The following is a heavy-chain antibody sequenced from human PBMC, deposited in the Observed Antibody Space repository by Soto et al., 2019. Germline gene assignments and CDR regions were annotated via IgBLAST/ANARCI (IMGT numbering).Heavy chain of an antibody. D-gene: IGHD5-12*01. J-gene: IGHJ4*02. CDR1: GFTFGAYA. CDR2: SRSKGYGGTT. CDR3: TRGMYTAYETAPLFFDF. V-gene: IGHV3-49*03. Sequence: PGGSLRLSCTTSGFTFGAYALSWFRQAPGKGLEWVGFSRSKGYGGTTEFAASVRGRFTISRGDSNSIAYLQMNSLKTEDTAVYYCTRGMYTAYETAPLFFDFWGQGTLVTVSS.